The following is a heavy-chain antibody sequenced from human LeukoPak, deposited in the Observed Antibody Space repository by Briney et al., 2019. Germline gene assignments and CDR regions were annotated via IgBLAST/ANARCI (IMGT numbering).Heavy chain of an antibody. CDR2: IYYSGST. Sequence: SQTLSLTCTVSGGSISSGGYYWSWIRQHPGKGLEWIGYIYYSGSTYYNPSLKSRVTISVDTSKNQFSLKLSSVTAADTAVYYCARGAQKGDILTGYYDWGQGTLVTASS. J-gene: IGHJ4*02. V-gene: IGHV4-31*03. D-gene: IGHD3-9*01. CDR3: ARGAQKGDILTGYYD. CDR1: GGSISSGGYY.